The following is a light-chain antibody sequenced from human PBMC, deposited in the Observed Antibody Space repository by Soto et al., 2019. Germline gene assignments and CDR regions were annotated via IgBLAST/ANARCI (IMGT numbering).Light chain of an antibody. CDR3: QQYNMFPYT. CDR1: QSIGSW. J-gene: IGKJ2*01. V-gene: IGKV1-5*01. Sequence: DIQMTQSPSTLSASVGDRVTITCRASQSIGSWLAWYQQKPGKAPNLLIYDASSLKSGVPSRFSGSGSGTELTLTINSLQPDDFATYYCQQYNMFPYTFAQGTKLEIK. CDR2: DAS.